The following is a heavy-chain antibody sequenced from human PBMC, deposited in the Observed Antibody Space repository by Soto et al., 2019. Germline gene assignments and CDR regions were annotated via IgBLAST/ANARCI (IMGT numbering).Heavy chain of an antibody. CDR2: ISGSGGST. CDR3: AKDHPYDILTGNTPYYYYGMDV. CDR1: GFTFSSYA. Sequence: GGSLRLSCAASGFTFSSYAMSWVRQAPGKGLEWVSAISGSGGSTYYADSVKGRFTISRDNSKNTLYLQMNSLRAEDTAVYYCAKDHPYDILTGNTPYYYYGMDVWGQGTTVTVSS. D-gene: IGHD3-9*01. V-gene: IGHV3-23*01. J-gene: IGHJ6*02.